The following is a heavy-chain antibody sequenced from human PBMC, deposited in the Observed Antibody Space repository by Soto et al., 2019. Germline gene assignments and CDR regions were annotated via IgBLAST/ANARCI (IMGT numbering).Heavy chain of an antibody. Sequence: ASVKVSCKASGYTFTAYYIHWMRQAPGQGLEWMGWIHPNSGATKFAQKFQGRVTLTRDTSISTAYMELISLESDDTAVYHCARAELTTLDLATTYWGQGTLVTVP. CDR3: ARAELTTLDLATTY. CDR1: GYTFTAYY. D-gene: IGHD5-12*01. J-gene: IGHJ4*01. V-gene: IGHV1-2*02. CDR2: IHPNSGAT.